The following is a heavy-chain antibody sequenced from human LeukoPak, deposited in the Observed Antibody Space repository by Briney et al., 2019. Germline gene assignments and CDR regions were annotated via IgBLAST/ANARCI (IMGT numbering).Heavy chain of an antibody. V-gene: IGHV3-30*02. CDR2: IRYDGSNK. CDR1: GFTFSSYG. D-gene: IGHD2-15*01. CDR3: AKTAAIVVVVAANDY. J-gene: IGHJ4*02. Sequence: GGSLRLSCAASGFTFSSYGMHWVRQAPGKGLEWVAFIRYDGSNKYYADSVKGRLTISRDNSKNTLYLQMNSLRAEDTAVYYCAKTAAIVVVVAANDYWGQGTLVTVSS.